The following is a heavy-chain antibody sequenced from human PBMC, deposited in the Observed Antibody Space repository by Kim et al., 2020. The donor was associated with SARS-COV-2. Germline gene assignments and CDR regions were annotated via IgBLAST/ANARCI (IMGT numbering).Heavy chain of an antibody. CDR1: GGSFSTYA. CDR3: ASSKAGASRYYYYYMDV. CDR2: ILPIPDIT. J-gene: IGHJ6*03. Sequence: SVKVSCKASGGSFSTYAITWVRLAPGQGLEWMGRILPIPDITNYAQQFQGRVTITADKSTSTFYMEMSSLRYDDTAVYYCASSKAGASRYYYYYMDVWGKGTTVTVSS. D-gene: IGHD1-26*01. V-gene: IGHV1-69*04.